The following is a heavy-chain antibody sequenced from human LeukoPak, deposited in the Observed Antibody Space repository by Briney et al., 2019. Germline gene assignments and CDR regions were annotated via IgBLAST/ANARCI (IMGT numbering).Heavy chain of an antibody. D-gene: IGHD3-10*01. CDR1: GGSISSYY. CDR2: IYYSGST. Sequence: SGTLSLTCTVAGGSISSYYWSWIRQPPGKGLEWIGYIYYSGSTNYNPSLKSRVTISVDTSKNQFSLNLSSATAADTAVYYCASAFRDYYYMDVWGKGTTVTISS. J-gene: IGHJ6*03. V-gene: IGHV4-59*01. CDR3: ASAFRDYYYMDV.